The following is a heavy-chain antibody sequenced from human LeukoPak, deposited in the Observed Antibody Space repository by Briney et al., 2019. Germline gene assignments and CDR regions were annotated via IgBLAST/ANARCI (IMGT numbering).Heavy chain of an antibody. J-gene: IGHJ6*03. Sequence: PGGSLRLSCAASGFTFDDYAMHWVRQAPGKGLEWVSGISWNSGSIGYADSVKGRFTISRDNAKNSLYLQMNSLRAEDTAVYYCARGDSYDVYYYYYYMDVWGKGTTVTVSS. V-gene: IGHV3-9*01. CDR3: ARGDSYDVYYYYYYMDV. CDR2: ISWNSGSI. CDR1: GFTFDDYA. D-gene: IGHD5-18*01.